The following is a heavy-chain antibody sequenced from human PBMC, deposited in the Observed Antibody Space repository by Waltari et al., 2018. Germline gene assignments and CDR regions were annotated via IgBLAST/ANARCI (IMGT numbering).Heavy chain of an antibody. V-gene: IGHV4-59*11. J-gene: IGHJ4*02. CDR3: AGVMGVADVARKRFDC. D-gene: IGHD2-8*01. Sequence: QVELQEARPGLVETLETPSTTCAVSAGTISSHYGCWIRQPRGEGGEWIRNIYYSWSTNYNPSIKSRVTRSVDTSEKQCSLKQSSVTAAETAVYYCAGVMGVADVARKRFDCWGQGTLVTVSS. CDR2: IYYSWST. CDR1: AGTISSHY.